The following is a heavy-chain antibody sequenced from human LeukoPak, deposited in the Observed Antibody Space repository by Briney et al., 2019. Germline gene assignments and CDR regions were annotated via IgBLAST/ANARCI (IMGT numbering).Heavy chain of an antibody. Sequence: GGSLRLSCAASGFTFGSYWMSWVRQAPGKGLEWVANINQDGSEKYYVDSVKGRFTISRDNAKNSLYLQMNSLRAEDTAVYYCARDGRDYYDNSDYYDRFDYWGQGTLVTVSS. CDR3: ARDGRDYYDNSDYYDRFDY. CDR1: GFTFGSYW. D-gene: IGHD3-22*01. J-gene: IGHJ4*02. CDR2: INQDGSEK. V-gene: IGHV3-7*01.